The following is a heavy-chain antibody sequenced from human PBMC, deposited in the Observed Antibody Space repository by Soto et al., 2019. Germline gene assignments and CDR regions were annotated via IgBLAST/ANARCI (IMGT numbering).Heavy chain of an antibody. CDR2: ISAYNGNT. Sequence: ASVKVSCKASGYTFTSYGISWVRQAPGQGLEWMGWISAYNGNTNYAQKLQGRVTMTRNTSISTAYMELSSLRSEDTAVYYCASTIGDLDYYFDYWGQGTLVTVSS. D-gene: IGHD2-21*01. J-gene: IGHJ4*02. CDR3: ASTIGDLDYYFDY. CDR1: GYTFTSYG. V-gene: IGHV1-18*01.